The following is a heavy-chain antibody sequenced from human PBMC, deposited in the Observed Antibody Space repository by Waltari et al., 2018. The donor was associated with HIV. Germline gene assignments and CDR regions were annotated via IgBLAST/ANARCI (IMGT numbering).Heavy chain of an antibody. CDR2: IHNSGNT. CDR1: RGSLQIGHYY. CDR3: ARHWIDDFSAWVDP. D-gene: IGHD3-3*01. Sequence: QWLLHESGPGLAKPSAPLSLPCTVSRGSLQIGHYYWGWIRQSPGKGLEWIGSIHNSGNTYYGPSLKSRVTISMDTSKNQFSLNLTSVTAADTAVYYCARHWIDDFSAWVDPWGQGTLVTVSS. J-gene: IGHJ5*02. V-gene: IGHV4-39*01.